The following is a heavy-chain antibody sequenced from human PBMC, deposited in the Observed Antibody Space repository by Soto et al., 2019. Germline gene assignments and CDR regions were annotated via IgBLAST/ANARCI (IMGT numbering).Heavy chain of an antibody. Sequence: GASVKVSCKASGYTFTGYYMHWVRQAPGQGLEWMGWINPNSGGTNYAQKFQGWVTMTRGTSISTAYMELSRLRSDDTAVYYCARSYPPRYCSSTSCFHIYYYYGMDVWGQGTTVTVSS. V-gene: IGHV1-2*04. CDR2: INPNSGGT. CDR1: GYTFTGYY. CDR3: ARSYPPRYCSSTSCFHIYYYYGMDV. D-gene: IGHD2-2*01. J-gene: IGHJ6*02.